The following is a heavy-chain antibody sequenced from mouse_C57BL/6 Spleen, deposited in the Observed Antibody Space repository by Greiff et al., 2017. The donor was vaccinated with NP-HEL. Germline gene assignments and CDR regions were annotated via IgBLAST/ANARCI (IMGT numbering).Heavy chain of an antibody. CDR1: GFTFSSYA. Sequence: EVKLEESGEGLVKLGGSLKLSCAASGFTFSSYAMSWVRQTPEKRLEWVAYISSGGDYIYYADTVKGRFTISRDNARNTLYLQMSSLKSEDTAMYYCTRAYSNLYYYAMDYWGQGTSVTVSS. J-gene: IGHJ4*01. D-gene: IGHD2-5*01. V-gene: IGHV5-9-1*02. CDR2: ISSGGDYI. CDR3: TRAYSNLYYYAMDY.